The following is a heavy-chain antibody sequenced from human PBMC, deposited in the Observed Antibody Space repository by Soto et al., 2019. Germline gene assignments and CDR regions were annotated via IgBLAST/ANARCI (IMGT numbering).Heavy chain of an antibody. CDR3: VRQAARNYFDF. D-gene: IGHD6-6*01. CDR2: IESRGRTI. CDR1: GFTFSDYH. Sequence: PGGSLRLSCAASGFTFSDYHMSWIRQSPGQGLGWVSSIESRGRTISYADSVKGRFTISRDNAKKSLFLQINSLRAEDTAVYYCVRQAARNYFDFWGQGTLLTVSS. V-gene: IGHV3-11*01. J-gene: IGHJ4*02.